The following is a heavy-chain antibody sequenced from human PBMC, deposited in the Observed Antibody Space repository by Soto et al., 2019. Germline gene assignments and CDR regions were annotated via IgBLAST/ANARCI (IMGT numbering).Heavy chain of an antibody. CDR1: GGSVSSGSYY. Sequence: SETLSLTCTVSGGSVSSGSYYWSWIRQPPGKGLEWIGYIYYSGSTNYNPSLKSRVTISVDTSKNQFSLKLSSVTAADTAVYYCAPSLAVAGTLYFDYWGQGTLVTVSS. J-gene: IGHJ4*02. D-gene: IGHD6-19*01. V-gene: IGHV4-61*01. CDR3: APSLAVAGTLYFDY. CDR2: IYYSGST.